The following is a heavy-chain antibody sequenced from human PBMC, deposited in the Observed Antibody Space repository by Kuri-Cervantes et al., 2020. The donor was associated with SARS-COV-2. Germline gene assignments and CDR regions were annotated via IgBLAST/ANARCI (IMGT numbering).Heavy chain of an antibody. CDR2: IYYSGST. Sequence: LRLSCTVSGGSISSGGYYWSWIRQHPGKGLEWIGYIYYSGSTYYNPSLKSRVTISVDTSKNQFSLKLSSVTAADTAVYYCARSSGGYDARFDPWGQGILVTVSS. D-gene: IGHD3-10*01. CDR1: GGSISSGGYY. CDR3: ARSSGGYDARFDP. J-gene: IGHJ5*02. V-gene: IGHV4-31*03.